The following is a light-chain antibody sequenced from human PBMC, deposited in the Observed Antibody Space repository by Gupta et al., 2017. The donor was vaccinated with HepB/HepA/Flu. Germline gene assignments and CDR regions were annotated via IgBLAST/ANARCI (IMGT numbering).Light chain of an antibody. J-gene: IGLJ2*01. CDR3: GTWDSTVV. CDR1: SSNIGNNY. CDR2: ENN. V-gene: IGLV1-51*02. Sequence: TEPPSVSAAPGQKVTISCSGSSSNIGNNYVSWYQQLPGTAPKLLIYENNKRPSGIPDRFSGSKSGTSATLGITGLQTGGEADYYCGTWDSTVVFGGGTKLTVL.